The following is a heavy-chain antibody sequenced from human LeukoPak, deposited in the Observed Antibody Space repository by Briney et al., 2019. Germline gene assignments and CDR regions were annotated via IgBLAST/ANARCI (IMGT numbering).Heavy chain of an antibody. Sequence: ASVKVSCKASGGTFSSYAISWVRQAPGQGLEWMGGIIPIFGTANYAQKFQGRVTITADESTSTAYMELSSLRSEDTAVYYCARERYYDILTGFDYWGQGTLVTVSS. CDR1: GGTFSSYA. CDR2: IIPIFGTA. D-gene: IGHD3-9*01. V-gene: IGHV1-69*13. J-gene: IGHJ4*02. CDR3: ARERYYDILTGFDY.